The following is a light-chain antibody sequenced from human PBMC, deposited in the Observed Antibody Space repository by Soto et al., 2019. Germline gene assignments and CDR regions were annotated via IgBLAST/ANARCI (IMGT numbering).Light chain of an antibody. J-gene: IGKJ5*01. CDR3: QHYNSYSIT. Sequence: DIQMTQSPSTLSASVGDRVTNTCRASQSISNWLAWYQQKPGKAPKLLIYKASSLESGVPSRFSGSGSGTEFTLTISSLQPDDFATYYCQHYNSYSITFGQGTRLEIK. V-gene: IGKV1-5*03. CDR2: KAS. CDR1: QSISNW.